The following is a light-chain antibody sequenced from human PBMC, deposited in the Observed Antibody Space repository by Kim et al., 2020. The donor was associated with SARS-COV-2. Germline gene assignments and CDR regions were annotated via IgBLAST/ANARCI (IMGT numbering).Light chain of an antibody. CDR1: SGTIDSTY. CDR2: DSN. CDR3: QSYDSDTPWI. J-gene: IGLJ2*01. Sequence: KTVPTSCTRSSGTIDSTYVQWYQQRPGSSPTAVIYDSNLRPSGVPDRFSGSIDRSSNSASLTIAGLKAEDEADYYCQSYDSDTPWIFGGGTQLTVL. V-gene: IGLV6-57*01.